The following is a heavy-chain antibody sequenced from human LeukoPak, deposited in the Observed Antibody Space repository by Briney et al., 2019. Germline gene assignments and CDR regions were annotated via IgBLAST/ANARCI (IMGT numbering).Heavy chain of an antibody. CDR3: ASLYTSGWFDY. CDR1: GGSISSYY. V-gene: IGHV4-59*01. D-gene: IGHD6-19*01. J-gene: IGHJ5*01. CDR2: IHYSGRT. Sequence: SETLSLTCTVSGGSISSYYWSWIRQPPGKGPEWIGDIHYSGRTNYNPSLKSRVTISGDTSKNQFSLKLSSVTAADTAVYYCASLYTSGWFDYWGQGTLVTVPS.